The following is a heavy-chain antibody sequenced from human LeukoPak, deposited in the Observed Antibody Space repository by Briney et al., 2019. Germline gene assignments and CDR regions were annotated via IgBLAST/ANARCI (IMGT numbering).Heavy chain of an antibody. D-gene: IGHD2-2*01. Sequence: SETLSLTCTVSGGSISSYYWGWVRQPPGKGLEWIGYIYYSGSTNYNPSLKSRVTISVDTSKNQFSLKLSSVTAADTAVYYCARDQGGYCSSTSCGGPNWFDPWGQGTLVTASS. CDR3: ARDQGGYCSSTSCGGPNWFDP. CDR1: GGSISSYY. CDR2: IYYSGST. V-gene: IGHV4-59*01. J-gene: IGHJ5*02.